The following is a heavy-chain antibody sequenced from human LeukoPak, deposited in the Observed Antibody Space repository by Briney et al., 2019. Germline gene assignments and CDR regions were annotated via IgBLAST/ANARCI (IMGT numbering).Heavy chain of an antibody. J-gene: IGHJ6*02. Sequence: ASVKVSCKASGYTFNSYAFSWVRQAPGQGLEWVGWINAGNGNTKYSQKFQGRVTITRDTSASTAYMELSSLRSEDTAVYYCARQRFIAVQKWSLAGEDYYYGMDVRGQGTTVTVSS. CDR1: GYTFNSYA. D-gene: IGHD6-19*01. CDR2: INAGNGNT. CDR3: ARQRFIAVQKWSLAGEDYYYGMDV. V-gene: IGHV1-3*01.